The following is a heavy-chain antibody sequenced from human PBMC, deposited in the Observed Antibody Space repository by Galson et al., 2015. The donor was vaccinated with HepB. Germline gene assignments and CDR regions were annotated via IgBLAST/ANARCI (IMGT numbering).Heavy chain of an antibody. J-gene: IGHJ3*02. CDR1: GYTFTSYY. CDR2: IDPSRGAT. CDR3: ARHFGELLLDAFDI. V-gene: IGHV1-46*01. D-gene: IGHD3-10*01. Sequence: SVKVSCKASGYTFTSYYIHWVRQAPGQGLEWMGIIDPSRGATEYAQKFQGRLTMTRDTSTSTVYMELSSLTSDDTAVYYCARHFGELLLDAFDIWGQGTMVTVSS.